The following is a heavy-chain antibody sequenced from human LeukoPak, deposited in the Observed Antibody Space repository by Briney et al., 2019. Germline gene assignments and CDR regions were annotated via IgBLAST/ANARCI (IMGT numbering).Heavy chain of an antibody. V-gene: IGHV3-11*01. CDR2: IGTRDSTK. CDR3: ARATNWGFPLHMDV. Sequence: GSLRLSCAASGFTFTDYYMSWIRQAPGKGLEWVSFIGTRDSTKYYADSVKGRFTVSRDNAENSLYLQMNSLTAEDTAVYYCARATNWGFPLHMDVWGKGNTVTVSS. D-gene: IGHD7-27*01. CDR1: GFTFTDYY. J-gene: IGHJ6*03.